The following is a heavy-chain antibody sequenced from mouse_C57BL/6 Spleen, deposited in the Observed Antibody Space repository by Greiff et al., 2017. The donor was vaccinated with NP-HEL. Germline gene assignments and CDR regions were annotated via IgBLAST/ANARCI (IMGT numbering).Heavy chain of an antibody. D-gene: IGHD2-1*01. V-gene: IGHV1-69*01. CDR1: GYTFTSYW. CDR2: IDPSDSYT. CDR3: ARAYGNYGDAMDY. J-gene: IGHJ4*01. Sequence: QVQLQQPGAELVMPGASVKLSCKASGYTFTSYWMHWVKQRPGQGLEWIGEIDPSDSYTNYNQKFKGKSTLTVDKSSSTAYMQLSSLTSEDAAVDYCARAYGNYGDAMDYWGQGTSVTVSS.